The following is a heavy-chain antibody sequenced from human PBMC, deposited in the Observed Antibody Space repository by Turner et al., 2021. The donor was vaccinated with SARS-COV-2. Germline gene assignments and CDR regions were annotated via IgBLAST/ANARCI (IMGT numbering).Heavy chain of an antibody. J-gene: IGHJ4*02. Sequence: EVQLVESGGGLVQPGGSLRLSCEASGFTCSSYWMSWVRQAPGKGLEWVANIKQDGSEKYYVDSVKGRFTISRDNAKNSLYLQMNSLRAEDTAVYYCARLHTSSWYFDYWGQGTLVTVSS. V-gene: IGHV3-7*03. D-gene: IGHD6-13*01. CDR1: GFTCSSYW. CDR3: ARLHTSSWYFDY. CDR2: IKQDGSEK.